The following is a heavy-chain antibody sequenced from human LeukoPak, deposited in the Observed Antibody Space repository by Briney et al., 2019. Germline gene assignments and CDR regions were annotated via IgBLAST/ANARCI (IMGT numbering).Heavy chain of an antibody. CDR1: AGSIRSYH. Sequence: SETLSLTCTVSAGSIRSYHWNWIRQSPGRGLEWIGYIYYTGSSNYSPSLMSRVTISVDASKNQFSLKLSSVTAADTAVYYCARGVLMDYVWGSYPEFDYWGQGTLVTVSS. CDR3: ARGVLMDYVWGSYPEFDY. V-gene: IGHV4-59*01. J-gene: IGHJ4*02. D-gene: IGHD3-16*02. CDR2: IYYTGSS.